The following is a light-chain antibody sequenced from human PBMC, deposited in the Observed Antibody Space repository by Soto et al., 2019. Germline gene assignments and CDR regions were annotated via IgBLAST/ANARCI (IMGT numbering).Light chain of an antibody. Sequence: QSALTQPASVSGSPGQSITISCTGTSSDVGSYSLVSWYQQHPGKAPKLMIYEVSKRPSGVSNRFSGSKSGNTASLTISGLQAEDEADYYCCSYAGSSTFPYVFGTGTKLTVL. J-gene: IGLJ1*01. V-gene: IGLV2-23*02. CDR1: SSDVGSYSL. CDR3: CSYAGSSTFPYV. CDR2: EVS.